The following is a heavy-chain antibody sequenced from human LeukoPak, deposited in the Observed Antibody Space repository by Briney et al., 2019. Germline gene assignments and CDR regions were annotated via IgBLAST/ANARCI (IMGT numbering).Heavy chain of an antibody. CDR3: ARDASPGRTVTTSQYFYYYYYMDV. D-gene: IGHD4-17*01. V-gene: IGHV3-64*01. CDR1: GFTFSSYA. CDR2: ISSNGGGT. J-gene: IGHJ6*03. Sequence: GGSLRLSCAASGFTFSSYAMYWVRQAPGKGLEYVSAISSNGGGTYYGSSVKGRFTISRDNSKNTLYLQMGSLRAEDMAVYYCARDASPGRTVTTSQYFYYYYYMDVWGKGTTVTVSS.